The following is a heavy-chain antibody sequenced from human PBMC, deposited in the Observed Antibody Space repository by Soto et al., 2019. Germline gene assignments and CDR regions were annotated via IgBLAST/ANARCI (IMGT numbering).Heavy chain of an antibody. CDR3: AKGGSGSYSNAFAI. V-gene: IGHV4-39*01. J-gene: IGHJ3*02. CDR2: IYYSGST. Sequence: QLQLQESGPGLVKPSETLSLTCTVSGGSISSSSYYWGWIRQPPGKGLEWIGSIYYSGSTYYNPSLKGRVTISVDTSKNQFSLKLSSVAAADTAVYYCAKGGSGSYSNAFAIWGQGTMVTVSS. CDR1: GGSISSSSYY. D-gene: IGHD3-10*01.